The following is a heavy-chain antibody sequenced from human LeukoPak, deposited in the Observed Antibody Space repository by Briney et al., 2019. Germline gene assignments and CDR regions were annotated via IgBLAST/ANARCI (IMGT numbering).Heavy chain of an antibody. D-gene: IGHD6-19*01. CDR3: ARTHIAVAGTVDY. V-gene: IGHV3-21*01. CDR1: GFTFSSYS. J-gene: IGHJ4*02. CDR2: ISSSSSYI. Sequence: GGSLRLSCAASGFTFSSYSMNWVRQAPGKGLEWVSSISSSSSYIYYADSVKGRFTISRDNAKTSLYLQMNSLRAEDTAVYYCARTHIAVAGTVDYWGQGTLVTVSS.